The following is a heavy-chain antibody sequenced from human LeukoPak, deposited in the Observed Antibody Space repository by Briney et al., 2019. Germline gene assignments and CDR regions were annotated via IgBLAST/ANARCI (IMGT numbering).Heavy chain of an antibody. V-gene: IGHV4-38-2*02. D-gene: IGHD2-15*01. Sequence: SETLSLICSVSGYSISSGYYWTWIRQPPGKGLEWIGNMYHSGSTYNNPPLKSRVTISVDTSKNQFSLQLSSVSAADTAVYYCARGGGNVVGWVGQYYYMDVWGKGTTVTVSS. CDR1: GYSISSGYY. CDR2: MYHSGST. CDR3: ARGGGNVVGWVGQYYYMDV. J-gene: IGHJ6*03.